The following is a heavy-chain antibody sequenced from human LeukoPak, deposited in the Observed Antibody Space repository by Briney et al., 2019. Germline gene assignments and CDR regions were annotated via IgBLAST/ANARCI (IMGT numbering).Heavy chain of an antibody. CDR1: GFTFSSYA. J-gene: IGHJ5*02. D-gene: IGHD2-15*01. CDR2: ISGSGGST. Sequence: GGSLRLSCAASGFTFSSYAMSWVRQAPGKGLEWVSAISGSGGSTYYADSVKGRFTISRDNSKNTLYLQMNSLRAEDTAVYYCARVLGYCSGGSCYKVFDPWGQGTLVTVSS. CDR3: ARVLGYCSGGSCYKVFDP. V-gene: IGHV3-23*01.